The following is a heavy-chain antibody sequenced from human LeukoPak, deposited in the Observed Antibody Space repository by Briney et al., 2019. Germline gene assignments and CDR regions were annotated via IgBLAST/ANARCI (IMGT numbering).Heavy chain of an antibody. CDR2: IYYSGST. Sequence: PSETLPPTCTVSGGSISHYYWSWIPQPPGKGLEWIGYIYYSGSTNYNPSLKSRVTISLDTSKNQFSLKLSSVTAADTAVYYCASHPSGSYGQVDCWGQGTLVTVSS. J-gene: IGHJ4*02. CDR1: GGSISHYY. D-gene: IGHD1-26*01. V-gene: IGHV4-59*01. CDR3: ASHPSGSYGQVDC.